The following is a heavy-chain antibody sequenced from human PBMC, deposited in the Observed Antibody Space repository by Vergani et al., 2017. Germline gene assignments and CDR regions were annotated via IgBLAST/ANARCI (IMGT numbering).Heavy chain of an antibody. CDR1: GFTFSSYA. J-gene: IGHJ3*02. CDR3: AKDRYRIVGATLHDDAFDI. CDR2: ISGSGGST. Sequence: EVQLLESGGGLVQPGGSLRLSCAASGFTFSSYAMSWVRQAPGKGLEWVSAISGSGGSTYYADSVKGRFTISRDNSKNTLYLQMNSLRAEDTAVYYCAKDRYRIVGATLHDDAFDIWGQGTMVTVSS. D-gene: IGHD1-26*01. V-gene: IGHV3-23*01.